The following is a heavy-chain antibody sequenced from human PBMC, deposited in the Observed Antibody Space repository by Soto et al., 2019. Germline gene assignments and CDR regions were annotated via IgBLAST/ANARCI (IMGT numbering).Heavy chain of an antibody. J-gene: IGHJ6*02. V-gene: IGHV1-69*01. CDR3: ASRRTFYYDMDV. CDR1: GGTVSSYT. CDR2: VIPGLGVT. Sequence: QVQLVQSEAEVKKPGSSVKVSCKASGGTVSSYTISWVRQAPGQGLEWMGGVIPGLGVTNYAQKFQGRVTITADESTTTAYMELSSLRSEDTAVYYCASRRTFYYDMDVWGQGTPVTVSS. D-gene: IGHD2-8*01.